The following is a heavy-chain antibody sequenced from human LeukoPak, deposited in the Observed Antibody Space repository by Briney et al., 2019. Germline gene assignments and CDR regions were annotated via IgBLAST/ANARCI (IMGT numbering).Heavy chain of an antibody. J-gene: IGHJ4*02. D-gene: IGHD5-12*01. CDR2: ISGSGDTT. Sequence: GGSLRLSCVASGFTFSSYALSWVRQAPGKGLEWVSAISGSGDTTFYADSVKGRFTISRDNSKNTLYLQMNSLRAEDTAVYYCAREERVATTTIDYWGQGTLVTVSP. CDR3: AREERVATTTIDY. CDR1: GFTFSSYA. V-gene: IGHV3-23*01.